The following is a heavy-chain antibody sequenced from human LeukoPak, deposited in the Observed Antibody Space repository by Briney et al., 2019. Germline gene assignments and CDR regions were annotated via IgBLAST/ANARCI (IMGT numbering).Heavy chain of an antibody. J-gene: IGHJ4*02. CDR2: IYYSGST. Sequence: SETLSLTCTVSGGSIGSYYWSWIRQPPGKGLEWIGYIYYSGSTNYNPSLKSRVTISVDTSKNQFSLKLSSVTAADTAVYYCARGDDFWIFDYWGQGTLVTVSS. V-gene: IGHV4-59*01. CDR1: GGSIGSYY. D-gene: IGHD3-3*01. CDR3: ARGDDFWIFDY.